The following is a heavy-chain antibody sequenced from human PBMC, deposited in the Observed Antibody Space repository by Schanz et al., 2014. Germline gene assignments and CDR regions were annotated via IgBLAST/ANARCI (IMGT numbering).Heavy chain of an antibody. D-gene: IGHD2-2*02. CDR1: GGTFSSFG. CDR3: ASAYCSSTSCYTGYYYMDV. Sequence: VQLEQSGAEVKKPGSSAKVSCKASGGTFSSFGINWVLQAPGQGLEWMGRIIPILGIANYAQKFQGRVTITADKSTSTAYMELTSLRSEDTAVYYCASAYCSSTSCYTGYYYMDVWGKGTTVTVSS. J-gene: IGHJ6*03. CDR2: IIPILGIA. V-gene: IGHV1-69*02.